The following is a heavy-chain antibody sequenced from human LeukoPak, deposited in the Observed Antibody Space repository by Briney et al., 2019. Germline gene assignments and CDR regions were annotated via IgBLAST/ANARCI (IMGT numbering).Heavy chain of an antibody. V-gene: IGHV6-1*01. CDR3: ARKAAGVGGIGY. Sequence: KQSQTLSLTCAISGDSVSSNSAAWNWIRQSPSRGLEWLGRTHFRSKWYTDYALSVKSRITINPDTSKNQFSLQLNSVTPEDTAVYYCARKAAGVGGIGYWGQGTLVTVSS. J-gene: IGHJ4*02. D-gene: IGHD6-13*01. CDR1: GDSVSSNSAA. CDR2: THFRSKWYT.